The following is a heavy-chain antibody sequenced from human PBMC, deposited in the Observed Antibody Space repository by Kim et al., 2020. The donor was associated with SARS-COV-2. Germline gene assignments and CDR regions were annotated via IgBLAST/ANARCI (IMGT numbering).Heavy chain of an antibody. CDR3: ARAWSISPSADS. J-gene: IGHJ4*02. CDR1: GFSIGSGNW. D-gene: IGHD2-8*02. V-gene: IGHV4-4*02. CDR2: VHHDGGT. Sequence: SETLSLTCAVSGFSIGSGNWWTWVRPSPEKGLEWIGEVHHDGGTNYNPSLKSRVTIFMDKSKNEFSLKLTSVTAADTAIYYCARAWSISPSADSWGQGTLVIVSS.